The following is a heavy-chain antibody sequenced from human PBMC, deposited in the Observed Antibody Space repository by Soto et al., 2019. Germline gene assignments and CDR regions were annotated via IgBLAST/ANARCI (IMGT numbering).Heavy chain of an antibody. D-gene: IGHD4-17*01. CDR3: ASLYGDYGNYYYYYGMDV. J-gene: IGHJ6*02. V-gene: IGHV1-46*03. CDR2: INPSGGST. CDR1: GYTFTSYY. Sequence: GASVKVSCKASGYTFTSYYMHWVRQAPGQGLEWMGIINPSGGSTSYAQKFQGRVTMTRDTSTSTVYMELSSLRSEDTAVYYCASLYGDYGNYYYYYGMDVWGQGTTVTVS.